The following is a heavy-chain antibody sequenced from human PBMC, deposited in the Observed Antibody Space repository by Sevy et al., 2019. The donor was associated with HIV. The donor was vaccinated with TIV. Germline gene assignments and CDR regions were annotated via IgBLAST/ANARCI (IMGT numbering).Heavy chain of an antibody. D-gene: IGHD1-26*01. J-gene: IGHJ4*02. V-gene: IGHV4-59*08. CDR1: GGSITSLY. CDR3: AGENAWGRGYS. Sequence: SETLSLTCTVSGGSITSLYWNWIRQPPGKGLEWISNIFYNGHINYNPSLKSRVTLSLDTSKNQFSLRLSSVTAADTAMYYCAGENAWGRGYSWGQRTLVTVSS. CDR2: IFYNGHI.